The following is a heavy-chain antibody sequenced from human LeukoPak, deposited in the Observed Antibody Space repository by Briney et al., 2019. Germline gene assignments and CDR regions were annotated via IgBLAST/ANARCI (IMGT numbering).Heavy chain of an antibody. Sequence: GGSLRLSCAASGFTFSSYSMHWVRQAPGKGLEWVAVISYDGSKKYHADSVKGRFTISRDDSKNTLYMQMDSLRAEDTAVYYCAKGGPTVTTTAHIHYWGQGTLVTVSS. CDR1: GFTFSSYS. CDR3: AKGGPTVTTTAHIHY. J-gene: IGHJ4*02. V-gene: IGHV3-30*18. CDR2: ISYDGSKK. D-gene: IGHD4-17*01.